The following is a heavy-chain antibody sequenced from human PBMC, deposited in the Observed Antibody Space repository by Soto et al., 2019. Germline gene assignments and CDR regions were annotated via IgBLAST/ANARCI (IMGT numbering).Heavy chain of an antibody. CDR2: ISPDGSQK. CDR3: ARGPF. Sequence: PGGSLRLSCAASGLTLSVFWMSWVRHAPGKGLKWVASISPDGSQKYYVDSVKGRFTISRDNAKNSLYLQMDSLRLEDTAVYYCARGPFWGQGTLVTVSS. V-gene: IGHV3-7*01. J-gene: IGHJ4*02. CDR1: GLTLSVFW.